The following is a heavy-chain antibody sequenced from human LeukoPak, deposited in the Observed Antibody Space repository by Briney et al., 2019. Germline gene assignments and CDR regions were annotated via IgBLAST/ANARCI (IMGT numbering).Heavy chain of an antibody. CDR2: INHSGST. CDR1: GGSFSGYY. D-gene: IGHD2-2*01. Sequence: SETLSLTCAVYGGSFSGYYWSWIRQPPGKGLEWIGEINHSGSTNYNPSLKSRVTISVDTSKNQFSLKLSSVTAADTAVYYCARAPEGSTSFGYMDAWGKGTTVTVSS. CDR3: ARAPEGSTSFGYMDA. J-gene: IGHJ6*03. V-gene: IGHV4-34*01.